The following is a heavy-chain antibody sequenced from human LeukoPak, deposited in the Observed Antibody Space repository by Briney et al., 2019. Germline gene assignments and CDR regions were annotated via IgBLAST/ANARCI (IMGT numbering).Heavy chain of an antibody. V-gene: IGHV3-23*01. Sequence: GGSLRLSCAVSGFIFTNYAMSWVRQAPGKGLEWVSVIIGSSGSTFYADSVKGRFTISRDKSKNTLYLQMNSPRAEDTAVYYCAKGGYDYVEMGYFDYWGQGTLVTVSS. CDR3: AKGGYDYVEMGYFDY. CDR1: GFIFTNYA. D-gene: IGHD5-12*01. J-gene: IGHJ4*02. CDR2: IIGSSGST.